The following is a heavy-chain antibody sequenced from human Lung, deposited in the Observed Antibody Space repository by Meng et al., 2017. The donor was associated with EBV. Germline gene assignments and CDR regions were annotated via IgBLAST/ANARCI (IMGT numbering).Heavy chain of an antibody. Sequence: VPVGESGGGVVPPVRSLRLSCVASGFAFSDSGMHWVRQAPGKGLEWVAVIFYDGSMKYYGDSVRGRFTISRDNPKNTVYLQMNGLRTEDTALYYCAKGKPVDYWGRGTLVTVSS. CDR3: AKGKPVDY. J-gene: IGHJ4*02. D-gene: IGHD4-23*01. CDR1: GFAFSDSG. V-gene: IGHV3-30*18. CDR2: IFYDGSMK.